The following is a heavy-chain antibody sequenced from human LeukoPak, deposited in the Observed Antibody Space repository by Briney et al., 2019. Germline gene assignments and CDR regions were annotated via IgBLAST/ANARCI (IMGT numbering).Heavy chain of an antibody. J-gene: IGHJ4*02. D-gene: IGHD5-12*01. CDR2: IYSGRIT. V-gene: IGHV4-39*01. CDR1: AGSISSSSHH. Sequence: SSETLSLTCTVSAGSISSSSHHWGWIRQSPGKGLEWIGSIYSGRITYYNPSLNSRVTISVLTSKNQFSLQLHSVTAADTAVYYCARHDGRGGATMGALDSWGQGSLVTVSS. CDR3: ARHDGRGGATMGALDS.